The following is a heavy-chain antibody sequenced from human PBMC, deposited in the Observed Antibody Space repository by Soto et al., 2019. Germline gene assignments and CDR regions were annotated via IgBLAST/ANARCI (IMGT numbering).Heavy chain of an antibody. CDR3: ARYDSNYVGRGWGFDP. V-gene: IGHV1-69*13. D-gene: IGHD4-4*01. CDR1: GGTFSSYA. Sequence: SVKVSCKASGGTFSSYAISWVRQAPGQGLEWMGGIIPIFGTANYAQKFQGRVTITADESTSTAYMELSSLRSEDTAVHYCARYDSNYVGRGWGFDPWGQGTLVTVSS. J-gene: IGHJ5*02. CDR2: IIPIFGTA.